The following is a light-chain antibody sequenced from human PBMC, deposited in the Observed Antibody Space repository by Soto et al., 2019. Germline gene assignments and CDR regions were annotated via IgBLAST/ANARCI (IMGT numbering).Light chain of an antibody. V-gene: IGLV2-14*01. Sequence: QSVLTQPASVSGSPGQSIAISCTGTSSDVGGYNYVSWYQQHPGKAPKLMIYDVSNRPSGFSNRFSGSKSGNTASLTISGLQAEDEADYYCSSYVSSSTSPDVFGTGTKLTVL. J-gene: IGLJ1*01. CDR2: DVS. CDR3: SSYVSSSTSPDV. CDR1: SSDVGGYNY.